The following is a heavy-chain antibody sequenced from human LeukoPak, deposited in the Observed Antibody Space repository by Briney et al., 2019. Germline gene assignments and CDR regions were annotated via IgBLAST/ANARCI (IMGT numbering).Heavy chain of an antibody. CDR1: GGSISSSSYY. CDR2: IYYSGST. CDR3: ASLVVVVVTASEIDY. D-gene: IGHD2-21*02. J-gene: IGHJ4*02. V-gene: IGHV4-39*01. Sequence: PSETLSLTCTVSGGSISSSSYYWGWIRQPPGKGLEWIGSIYYSGSTYYNPSLKSRVTISGDTSKNQFSLKLRSVTAADTAVYYCASLVVVVVTASEIDYWGQGTLVTVSS.